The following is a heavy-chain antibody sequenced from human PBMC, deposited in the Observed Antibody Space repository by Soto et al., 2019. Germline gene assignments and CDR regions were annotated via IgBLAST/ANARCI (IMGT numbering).Heavy chain of an antibody. V-gene: IGHV1-69*02. CDR1: GGTFSSYT. CDR2: IIPILGIA. Sequence: QVQLVQSGAEVKKPGSSVKVSCKASGGTFSSYTISWVRQAPGQGLEWMGRIIPILGIANHAQKFQGRVTITADKSTSTAYMELSSVRSEDTAVYYCASRYDSSDYWGQGTLVTVSS. D-gene: IGHD3-22*01. CDR3: ASRYDSSDY. J-gene: IGHJ4*02.